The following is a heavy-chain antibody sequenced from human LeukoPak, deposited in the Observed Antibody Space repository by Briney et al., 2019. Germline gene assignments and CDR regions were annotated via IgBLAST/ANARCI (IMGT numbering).Heavy chain of an antibody. D-gene: IGHD3-3*01. J-gene: IGHJ4*02. CDR3: AREQAFAIFRYFDY. V-gene: IGHV4-61*02. Sequence: SETLSLTCTVSGGSISSGSYYWSWIRQPAGKGLEWIGRIYTSGSTNYNPSLKSRVTISVDTSKNQFSLKLSSVTAADAAVYYCAREQAFAIFRYFDYWGQGTLVTVSS. CDR1: GGSISSGSYY. CDR2: IYTSGST.